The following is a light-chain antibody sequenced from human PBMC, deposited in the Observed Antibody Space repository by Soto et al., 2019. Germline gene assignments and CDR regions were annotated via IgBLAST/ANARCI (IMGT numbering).Light chain of an antibody. Sequence: EIVLTQSPGTLSLSPGERATLSCRASQTVSSSYLAWYRQKPGQAPRLLVYGASSRATGIPDRFSGSGSGTDFTLTISRLDPEDFAVYYCQQYGSSSLTFGGGTKV. CDR3: QQYGSSSLT. V-gene: IGKV3-20*01. J-gene: IGKJ4*01. CDR1: QTVSSSY. CDR2: GAS.